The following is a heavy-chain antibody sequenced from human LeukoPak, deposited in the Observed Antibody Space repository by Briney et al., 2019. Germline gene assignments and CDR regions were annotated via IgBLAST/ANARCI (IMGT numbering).Heavy chain of an antibody. Sequence: ASVKVSCKASGYTFTSYDMHWVRQAPGQGLEWMATINPSGGSTSYAQKFQGRVTMTRDTSTSTVYMELSSLRSEDTAVYYCARGGALMELYWGSCHYDYWGQGTLVTVSS. CDR1: GYTFTSYD. V-gene: IGHV1-46*01. CDR3: ARGGALMELYWGSCHYDY. J-gene: IGHJ4*02. D-gene: IGHD2-15*01. CDR2: INPSGGST.